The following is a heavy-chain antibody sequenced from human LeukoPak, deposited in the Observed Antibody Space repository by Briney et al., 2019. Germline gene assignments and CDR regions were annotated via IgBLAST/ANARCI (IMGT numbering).Heavy chain of an antibody. CDR1: GFTFSTYN. D-gene: IGHD1-26*01. V-gene: IGHV3-23*01. CDR2: ISGSGGST. J-gene: IGHJ3*02. CDR3: ANIGQTAFDI. Sequence: GGSLRLSCAASGFTFSTYNMNWVRQAPGKGLEWVSSISGSGGSTYYADSVTGRFTISRDNSKNTLYLQMSSLRAEDTAVYYCANIGQTAFDIWGQGTMVTVSS.